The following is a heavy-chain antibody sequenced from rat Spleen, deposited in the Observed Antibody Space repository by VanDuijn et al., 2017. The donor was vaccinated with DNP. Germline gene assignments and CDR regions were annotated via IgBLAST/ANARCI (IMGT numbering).Heavy chain of an antibody. J-gene: IGHJ4*01. CDR1: GFSLSSYT. V-gene: IGHV2-6*01. Sequence: QVQLKESGPGLVQPSQTLSLTCTVSGFSLSSYTVTWVRQPPGKVLEWIAAISSSGNTYYNSGLNSRLSISRDTSKNQVFLKMNSLQTDDTGTYYCTRDDGSYAMDAWGQGTSVTVSS. CDR3: TRDDGSYAMDA. D-gene: IGHD1-3*01. CDR2: ISSSGNT.